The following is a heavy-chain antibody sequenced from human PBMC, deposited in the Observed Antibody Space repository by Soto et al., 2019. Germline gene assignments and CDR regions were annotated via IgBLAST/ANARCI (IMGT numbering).Heavy chain of an antibody. CDR1: GFTFSNYW. Sequence: EVHLVESGGGLVQPGGSLRLSCAASGFTFSNYWMSWVRQAPGKGLEWVANIKQDGNEKYYVDSVKGRFTISRDNAMNSLYLEMNSLRAEDTAVYYCARDHDSSGYGGGYWGQGTLVTVSS. V-gene: IGHV3-7*03. CDR3: ARDHDSSGYGGGY. D-gene: IGHD3-22*01. J-gene: IGHJ4*02. CDR2: IKQDGNEK.